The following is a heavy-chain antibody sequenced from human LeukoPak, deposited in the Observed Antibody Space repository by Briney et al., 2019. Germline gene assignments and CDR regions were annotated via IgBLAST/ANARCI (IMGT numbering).Heavy chain of an antibody. J-gene: IGHJ6*02. Sequence: GGSLRLSCAASRFTFSSYAMSWVRQAPGKGLEWVSAISGSGGSTYYADSVKGRFTISRDNSKNTLYLQMNSLRAEDTAVYYCATHREPSYDFWSGYYAGKYYYYGMDVWGQGTTVTVSS. D-gene: IGHD3-3*01. CDR3: ATHREPSYDFWSGYYAGKYYYYGMDV. CDR2: ISGSGGST. CDR1: RFTFSSYA. V-gene: IGHV3-23*01.